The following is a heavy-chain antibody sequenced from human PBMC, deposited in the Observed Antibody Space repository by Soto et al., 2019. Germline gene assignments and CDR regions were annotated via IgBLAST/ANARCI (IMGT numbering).Heavy chain of an antibody. CDR2: ISGRSTYI. Sequence: GGSLRLSCAASGFSFSSYSMNWVRQAPGKGLEWVSSISGRSTYIHYADSVRGRFTISRDNAKNTLYLQMNSLRAEDTAIYYFARAMAYAPSHDFCSWGQGTLVTVS. D-gene: IGHD3-3*01. J-gene: IGHJ5*02. V-gene: IGHV3-21*04. CDR3: ARAMAYAPSHDFCS. CDR1: GFSFSSYS.